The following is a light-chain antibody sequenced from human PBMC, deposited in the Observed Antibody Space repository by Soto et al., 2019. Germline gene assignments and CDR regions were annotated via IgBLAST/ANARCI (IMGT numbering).Light chain of an antibody. J-gene: IGKJ1*01. V-gene: IGKV1-9*01. CDR1: QGISSY. Sequence: DIQLTQSPSFLSASVGDRVTITCRASQGISSYLAWNQQKPGKAPKLLIYAASTLQSGVPSRFSGSGSGTEFTLTISRLQPEDFATYYCQQLNSYPWTFGQGTKVEIK. CDR2: AAS. CDR3: QQLNSYPWT.